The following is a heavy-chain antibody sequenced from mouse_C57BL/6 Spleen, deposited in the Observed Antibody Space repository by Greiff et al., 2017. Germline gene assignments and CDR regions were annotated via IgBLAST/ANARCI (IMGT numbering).Heavy chain of an antibody. CDR1: GYTFTDYN. Sequence: EVKLMESGPELVKPGASVKIPCKASGYTFTDYNMDWVKQSHGKSLEWIGDINPNNGGTIYNQKFKGKATLTVDKSSSTAYMELRSLTSEDTAVYYCARWAYDGYNGWFAYWGQGTLVTVSA. V-gene: IGHV1-18*01. D-gene: IGHD2-3*01. CDR2: INPNNGGT. J-gene: IGHJ3*01. CDR3: ARWAYDGYNGWFAY.